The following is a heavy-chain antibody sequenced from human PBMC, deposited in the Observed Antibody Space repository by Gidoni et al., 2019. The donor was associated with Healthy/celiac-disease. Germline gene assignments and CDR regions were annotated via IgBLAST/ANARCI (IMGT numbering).Heavy chain of an antibody. J-gene: IGHJ4*02. D-gene: IGHD3-10*01. CDR2: ISYDGSNK. Sequence: QVQLVESGGGVVQPGRSLRLSCAASGFTFSSYAMPWVRQAPGKGLEWVAVISYDGSNKYYADSVKGRFTISRDNSKNTLYLQMNSLRAEDTAVYYCARVHLVRGIKGAYDYWGQGTLVTVSS. V-gene: IGHV3-30-3*01. CDR1: GFTFSSYA. CDR3: ARVHLVRGIKGAYDY.